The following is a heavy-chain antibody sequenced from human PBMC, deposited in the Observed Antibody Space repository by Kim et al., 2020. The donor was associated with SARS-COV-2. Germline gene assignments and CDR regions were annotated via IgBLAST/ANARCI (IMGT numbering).Heavy chain of an antibody. D-gene: IGHD3-22*01. CDR2: IYYSGST. V-gene: IGHV4-39*07. J-gene: IGHJ4*01. CDR3: ARESENTSGYYLFDY. Sequence: SETLSLTCTVSGGSISSSTYYWAWIRQPPGKGLEWIGSIYYSGSTYYNPSLRSRLTISLDTSKNHFSLKLSSVTAADTAMYYCARESENTSGYYLFDYWG. CDR1: GGSISSSTYY.